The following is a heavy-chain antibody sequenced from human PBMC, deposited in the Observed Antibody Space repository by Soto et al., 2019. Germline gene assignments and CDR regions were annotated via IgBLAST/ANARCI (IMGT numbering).Heavy chain of an antibody. D-gene: IGHD3-10*01. J-gene: IGHJ4*02. Sequence: GGSLRLSCAASGFTFSYHYMTWIRQAPGKGLEWISYISGSGSDIYQADSVKGRFTVSRDNAKNSLYLQMSSLRAEDTAVYYCAGDPYYYASDYWGQGTLVTVS. CDR1: GFTFSYHY. V-gene: IGHV3-11*01. CDR3: AGDPYYYASDY. CDR2: ISGSGSDI.